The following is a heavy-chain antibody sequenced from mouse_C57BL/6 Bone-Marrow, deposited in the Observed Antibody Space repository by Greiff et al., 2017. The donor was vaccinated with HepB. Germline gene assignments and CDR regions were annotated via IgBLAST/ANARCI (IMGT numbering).Heavy chain of an antibody. V-gene: IGHV7-3*01. CDR3: ARSHGSLDY. CDR1: GFTFTDYY. D-gene: IGHD1-1*01. J-gene: IGHJ2*01. CDR2: IRNKANGYTT. Sequence: EVKLVESGGGLVQPGGSLSLSCAASGFTFTDYYMSWVRQPPGKALEWLGFIRNKANGYTTEYSASVKGRFTISRDNSQSILYLQMNALRAEDSATYYCARSHGSLDYWGQGTTLTGSS.